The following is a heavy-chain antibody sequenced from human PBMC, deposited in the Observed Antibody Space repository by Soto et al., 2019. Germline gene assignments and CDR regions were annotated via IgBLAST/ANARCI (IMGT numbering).Heavy chain of an antibody. V-gene: IGHV1-46*01. D-gene: IGHD4-17*01. CDR1: GYTFTSYY. Sequence: AAVKVSCKASGYTFTSYYMHWVRQAPGQGLEWMGIINPSGGSTSYAQKFQGRVTMTRDTSTSTVYMELSSLRSEDTAVYYCARGESTVTTCCWFDPWGQGTLVTVSS. CDR3: ARGESTVTTCCWFDP. J-gene: IGHJ5*02. CDR2: INPSGGST.